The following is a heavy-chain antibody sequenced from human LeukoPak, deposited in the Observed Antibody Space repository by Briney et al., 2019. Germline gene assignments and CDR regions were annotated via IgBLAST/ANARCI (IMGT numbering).Heavy chain of an antibody. V-gene: IGHV3-21*06. CDR3: ARAQQGPLDY. CDR2: ISSGSDYI. CDR1: GFTFSNYF. Sequence: GGSLRLSCAASGFTFSNYFMHWVRQAPGKGLEWVSSISSGSDYIYYADSVKGRFTISRDNAKNSLYLQMNSLRAEDTAVYYCARAQQGPLDYWGQGTLVTVSS. J-gene: IGHJ4*02.